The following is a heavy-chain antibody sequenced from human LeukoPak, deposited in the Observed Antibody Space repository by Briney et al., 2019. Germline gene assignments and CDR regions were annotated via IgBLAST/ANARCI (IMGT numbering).Heavy chain of an antibody. Sequence: SVKVSCKASGFTFTSSAMQWVRQARGQRLEWIGWIVVGSGNTNYAQKFQERVTITRDMSTSTAYMELSSLRAEDTAVYYCASNQGGIAAAADYWGQGTLVTVSS. D-gene: IGHD6-13*01. J-gene: IGHJ4*02. V-gene: IGHV1-58*02. CDR3: ASNQGGIAAAADY. CDR1: GFTFTSSA. CDR2: IVVGSGNT.